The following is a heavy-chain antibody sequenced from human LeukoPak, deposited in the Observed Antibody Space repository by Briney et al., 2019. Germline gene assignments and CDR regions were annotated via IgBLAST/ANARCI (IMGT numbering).Heavy chain of an antibody. D-gene: IGHD2-21*01. CDR3: ARDLRLKELAYCGGGRLDY. CDR1: GFTFSNYA. Sequence: GGSLRLSCAASGFTFSNYAMHWVRQAPGKGLEYVSAISSNGGSTYYANSVKGRFTISRDNSKNTLYLQMGSLRAEDMAVYYCARDLRLKELAYCGGGRLDYWGQGTLVTVSS. J-gene: IGHJ4*02. V-gene: IGHV3-64*01. CDR2: ISSNGGST.